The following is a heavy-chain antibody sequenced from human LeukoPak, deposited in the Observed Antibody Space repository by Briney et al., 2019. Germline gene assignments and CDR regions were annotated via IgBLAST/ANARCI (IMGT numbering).Heavy chain of an antibody. CDR2: IKQDGSEK. Sequence: GGSLRLSCAASGFTFSSYWMSWVRQAPGKGLEWVANIKQDGSEKYYVDSVKGRFTISRDNDKNSLYLQMNSLRAEDTAVYYSARDYPKQWLSSDYWGQGTLVTVSS. CDR3: ARDYPKQWLSSDY. D-gene: IGHD6-19*01. V-gene: IGHV3-7*03. CDR1: GFTFSSYW. J-gene: IGHJ4*02.